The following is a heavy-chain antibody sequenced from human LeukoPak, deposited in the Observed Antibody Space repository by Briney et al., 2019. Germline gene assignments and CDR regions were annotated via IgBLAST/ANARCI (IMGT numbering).Heavy chain of an antibody. CDR1: GGSLSNYY. CDR2: IYYSGGT. D-gene: IGHD2-15*01. J-gene: IGHJ5*02. V-gene: IGHV4-59*08. CDR3: ARHWSHSVAQFGRSYWFDP. Sequence: SETLSLTCIVSGGSLSNYYWTWIRQPPGKGLEWIGYIYYSGGTNYNPSLKSRVTILVDTSKNQFSLKLGSVTAADTAVYYCARHWSHSVAQFGRSYWFDPWGQGTLVTVSS.